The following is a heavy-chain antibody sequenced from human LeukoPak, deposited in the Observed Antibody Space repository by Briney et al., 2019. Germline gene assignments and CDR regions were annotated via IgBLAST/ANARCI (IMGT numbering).Heavy chain of an antibody. CDR2: IRYDGSNK. J-gene: IGHJ4*02. Sequence: GGSLRLSCAASGFTFSSYGMHWVRQAPGKGLEWVAFIRYDGSNKYYAVSVKGRFTISRDNAKNPLYLQMNSLRAEDTAVYYCARVGYYYDSSGYYPDYWGQGTLVTVSS. V-gene: IGHV3-30*02. CDR3: ARVGYYYDSSGYYPDY. D-gene: IGHD3-22*01. CDR1: GFTFSSYG.